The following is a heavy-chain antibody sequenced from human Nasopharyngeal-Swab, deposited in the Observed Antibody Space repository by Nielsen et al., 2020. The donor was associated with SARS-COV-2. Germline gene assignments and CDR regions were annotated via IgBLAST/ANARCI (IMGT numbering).Heavy chain of an antibody. J-gene: IGHJ6*02. V-gene: IGHV3-13*01. CDR3: ARGGISRWFGELITQGYYGMDV. Sequence: GESLKISCAASGFTFSSYDMHWVRQPTGEGLEWVSGIGTGGDTYYPGSVKGRFTISRENAKNSLYLQMNSLRAGDTAVYYCARGGISRWFGELITQGYYGMDVWGLGTTVTVSS. CDR2: IGTGGDT. D-gene: IGHD3-10*01. CDR1: GFTFSSYD.